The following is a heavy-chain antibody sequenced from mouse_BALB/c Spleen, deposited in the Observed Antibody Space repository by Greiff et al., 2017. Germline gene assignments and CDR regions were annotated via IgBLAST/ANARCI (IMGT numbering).Heavy chain of an antibody. D-gene: IGHD3-3*01. Sequence: GQLQQSGPELVKPGASVKISCKASGYAFSSSWMNWVKQRPGQGLEWIGRIYPGDGDTNYNGKFKGKATLTADKSSSTAYMQLSSLTSVDSAVYFCARGDGDYWGQGTTLTVSS. CDR3: ARGDGDY. J-gene: IGHJ2*01. CDR1: GYAFSSSW. CDR2: IYPGDGDT. V-gene: IGHV1-82*01.